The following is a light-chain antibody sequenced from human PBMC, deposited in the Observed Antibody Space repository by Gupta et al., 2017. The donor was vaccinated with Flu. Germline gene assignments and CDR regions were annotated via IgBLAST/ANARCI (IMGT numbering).Light chain of an antibody. J-gene: IGKJ1*01. CDR3: LQDYNYPRT. CDR2: AAS. CDR1: QGIRND. V-gene: IGKV1-6*01. Sequence: AIQMTQSPSSLSASVGDRVTITCRASQGIRNDLGWYQQKPGKAPKLLIDAASSLQSGVPSRFSDSGSGTDITLTNSSLQPEYFATYYCLQDYNYPRTFGQRTKVEIK.